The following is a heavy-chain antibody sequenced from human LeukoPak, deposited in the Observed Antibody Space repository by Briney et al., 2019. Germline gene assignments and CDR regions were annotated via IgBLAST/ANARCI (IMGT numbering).Heavy chain of an antibody. J-gene: IGHJ4*02. D-gene: IGHD3-9*01. CDR3: AKVLPEYYDILTGYWSPAYYFDY. CDR2: FCGGGVRT. CDR1: GFTFCSYA. Sequence: PGGSLRLTCAASGFTFCSYAISWVPQAPGKGLEWVSPFCGGGVRTYYADSVKGRFTISRDNSKNTLYLQMNSLRVEDTAVYYCAKVLPEYYDILTGYWSPAYYFDYWGQGTLVTVSS. V-gene: IGHV3-23*01.